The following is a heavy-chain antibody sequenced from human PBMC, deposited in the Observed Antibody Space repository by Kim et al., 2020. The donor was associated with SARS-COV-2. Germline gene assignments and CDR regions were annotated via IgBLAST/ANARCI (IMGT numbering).Heavy chain of an antibody. CDR1: GYSFTSYW. CDR3: ARHRYCSGGSCYYYYGMDV. V-gene: IGHV5-10-1*01. Sequence: GESLKISCKGSGYSFTSYWISWVRQMPGKGLEWMGRIDPSDSYTNYSPSFQGHVTISADKSISTAYLQWSSLKASDTAMYYCARHRYCSGGSCYYYYGMDVWGQGTTVTVSS. D-gene: IGHD2-15*01. CDR2: IDPSDSYT. J-gene: IGHJ6*02.